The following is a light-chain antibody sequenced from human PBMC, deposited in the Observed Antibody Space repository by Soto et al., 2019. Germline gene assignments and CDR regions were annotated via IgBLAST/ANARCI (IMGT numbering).Light chain of an antibody. CDR3: QQYNNWPHT. CDR2: GVS. Sequence: EIVMTQSPATLSVSPGERATLSCRASQSVSGKLAWFQQKPGQAPSLLIYGVSTRATGVPVRFSGSGSGTEFTLTINSLQSEDFAVYYCQQYNNWPHTFGQGTKLEIK. CDR1: QSVSGK. V-gene: IGKV3-15*01. J-gene: IGKJ2*01.